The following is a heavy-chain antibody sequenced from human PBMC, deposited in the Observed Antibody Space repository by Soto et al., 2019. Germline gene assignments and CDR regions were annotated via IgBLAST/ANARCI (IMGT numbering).Heavy chain of an antibody. CDR3: GSLYYGDRPCPADNCADY. CDR1: GFTFSSYG. Sequence: GGSLRLSCAASGFTFSSYGMHWVRQAPGKGLEWVAVISYDGSNKYYADSVKGRFTISRDNSKNTLYLQMNSLRAEDTAVYYCGSLYYGDRPCPADNCADYWGQGTLVTVSS. D-gene: IGHD4-17*01. V-gene: IGHV3-30*03. J-gene: IGHJ4*02. CDR2: ISYDGSNK.